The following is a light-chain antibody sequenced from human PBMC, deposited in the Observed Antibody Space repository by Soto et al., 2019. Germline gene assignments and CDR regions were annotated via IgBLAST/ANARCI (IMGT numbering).Light chain of an antibody. CDR1: QSVSIN. CDR3: HQYHNWPYT. V-gene: IGKV3-15*01. CDR2: GAS. J-gene: IGKJ2*01. Sequence: EIVMTESPATLSVSPGVTATLSCRASQSVSINLAWYQQKPGQAPRLLIYGASIRATSIPARFSGSGSGTEFALTISSLQSEDFAVYFCHQYHNWPYTFGQGTKLEIK.